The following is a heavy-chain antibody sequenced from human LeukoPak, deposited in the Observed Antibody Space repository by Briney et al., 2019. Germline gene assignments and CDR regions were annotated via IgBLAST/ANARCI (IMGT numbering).Heavy chain of an antibody. V-gene: IGHV3-48*04. CDR1: GFTFSSYS. J-gene: IGHJ4*02. Sequence: PGGSLRLSCAASGFTFSSYSMNWVRQAPGKGLEWVSYISSSSSTIYYADSVKGRFTISRDYAKNSLYLQMNSLRVEDTAVYYCAKVAKYYYGPETYYFFEQWGQGTPVTASS. CDR2: ISSSSSTI. D-gene: IGHD3-10*01. CDR3: AKVAKYYYGPETYYFFEQ.